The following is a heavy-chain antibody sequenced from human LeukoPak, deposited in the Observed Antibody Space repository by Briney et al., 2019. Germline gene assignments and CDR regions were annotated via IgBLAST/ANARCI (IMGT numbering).Heavy chain of an antibody. CDR1: GFTLSSYW. D-gene: IGHD1/OR15-1a*01. CDR2: INGDGSSA. Sequence: GGSLRLSCAASGFTLSSYWMHWVRQVPGKGLVWVSQINGDGSSAYYADSVKGRFTISRDNAKNTLYLRVNNLRAEGTAVYYCAKQMRDWGQGTLVTVSS. V-gene: IGHV3-74*01. J-gene: IGHJ4*02. CDR3: AKQMRD.